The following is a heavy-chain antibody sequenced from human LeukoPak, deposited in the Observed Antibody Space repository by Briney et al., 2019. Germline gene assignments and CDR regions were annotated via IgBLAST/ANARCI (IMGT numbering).Heavy chain of an antibody. D-gene: IGHD2-2*01. J-gene: IGHJ5*02. CDR1: GFAVSGNH. CDR3: ARGLSASAGIT. CDR2: LYSDGST. V-gene: IGHV3-53*01. Sequence: GGSLRLSCAASGFAVSGNHMTWVRQAPGKGLEWVSALYSDGSTHYADSVRGRFTISRDNSKNTLYLQMNNLRVEDTAIYYCARGLSASAGITWGQGTLVSVSS.